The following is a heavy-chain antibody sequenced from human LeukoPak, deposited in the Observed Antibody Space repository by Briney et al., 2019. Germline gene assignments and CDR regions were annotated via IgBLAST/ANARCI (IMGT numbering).Heavy chain of an antibody. V-gene: IGHV4-39*01. CDR1: GGSIGRSSYY. CDR3: ARNGSIATGAFTY. Sequence: SETLSLTCSVSGGSIGRSSYYWGWTRQPPGKGLEWIGSIYYSGGTYYNPSLKSRVTISVDTSRNQFSLKLGSVTAADTAVYYCARNGSIATGAFTYWGQGTLVTVSS. J-gene: IGHJ4*02. CDR2: IYYSGGT. D-gene: IGHD6-13*01.